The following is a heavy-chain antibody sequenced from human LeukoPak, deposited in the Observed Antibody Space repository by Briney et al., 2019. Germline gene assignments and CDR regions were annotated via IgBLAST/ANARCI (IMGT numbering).Heavy chain of an antibody. CDR2: ISSSSSTI. CDR3: ARARASGRSGFDY. V-gene: IGHV3-48*02. D-gene: IGHD2-15*01. CDR1: GLTVSSYS. J-gene: IGHJ4*02. Sequence: GGSLRLSCVASGLTVSSYSMYWVRQAPGKGLEWVSYISSSSSTIYYADSVKGRFTISRDNAKNSLDLQMNSLRDEDTAVYYCARARASGRSGFDYWGQGTLVTVSS.